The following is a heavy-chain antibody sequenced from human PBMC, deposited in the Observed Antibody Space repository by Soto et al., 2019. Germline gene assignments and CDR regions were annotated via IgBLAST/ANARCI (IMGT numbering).Heavy chain of an antibody. Sequence: QVQLQESGPGLVKPSETLSLTCTVSGGSISSSSYFWVWIRQPPGKGLECIGNIYYSGSTYYSPSLKXRFTXSXHTSKNQFSLKLNSVTAADTAIYYCARHQNIMVVTAARGFDIWGQGTMVTVSS. V-gene: IGHV4-39*01. CDR1: GGSISSSSYF. CDR2: IYYSGST. J-gene: IGHJ3*02. D-gene: IGHD2-21*02. CDR3: ARHQNIMVVTAARGFDI.